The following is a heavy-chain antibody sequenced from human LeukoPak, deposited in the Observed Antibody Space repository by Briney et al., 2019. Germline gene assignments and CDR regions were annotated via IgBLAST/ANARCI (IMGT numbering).Heavy chain of an antibody. J-gene: IGHJ3*02. Sequence: SVKVSCKASGFTFTSSAMQWVRQARGQRLEWIGWIVVGSGNTNYAQKFQERVTITRDMSTSTAYMELSSLRSEDTAVYYCAAADNYYDSRGYPLYAFYIWGQGTMVTVSS. V-gene: IGHV1-58*02. D-gene: IGHD3-22*01. CDR1: GFTFTSSA. CDR3: AAADNYYDSRGYPLYAFYI. CDR2: IVVGSGNT.